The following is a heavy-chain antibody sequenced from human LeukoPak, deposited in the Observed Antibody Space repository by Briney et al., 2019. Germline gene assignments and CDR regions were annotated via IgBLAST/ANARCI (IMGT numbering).Heavy chain of an antibody. D-gene: IGHD3-10*01. CDR3: TSPYYYGSGSYL. J-gene: IGHJ4*02. CDR1: GFTVSSNY. CDR2: IKSKTGGGTT. V-gene: IGHV3-15*01. Sequence: GGSLRLSCAASGFTVSSNYMSWVRQAPGKGLEWVGRIKSKTGGGTTDYAAPVKGRFTISRDDSKNTLYLQMNSLKTEDTAVYYCTSPYYYGSGSYLWGQGTLVTVSS.